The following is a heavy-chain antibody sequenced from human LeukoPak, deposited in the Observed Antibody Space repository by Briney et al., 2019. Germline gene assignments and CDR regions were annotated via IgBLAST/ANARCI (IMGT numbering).Heavy chain of an antibody. CDR2: IWHDGSSE. V-gene: IGHV3-33*06. CDR3: AKDTTGGWSGYFDS. CDR1: GLTFSTYG. D-gene: IGHD6-19*01. Sequence: PGGSLRLSYAASGLTFSTYGVHWVRQAPGKGLEWVAVIWHDGSSEFYADSVKGRFSISRDDSKNTVSLQMNSLRAEDTALYYCAKDTTGGWSGYFDSWGQGILVTVSS. J-gene: IGHJ4*02.